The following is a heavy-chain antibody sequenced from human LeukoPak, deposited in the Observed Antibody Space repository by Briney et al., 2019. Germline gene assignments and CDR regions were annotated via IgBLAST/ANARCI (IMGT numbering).Heavy chain of an antibody. J-gene: IGHJ4*02. Sequence: HPGGCLRLSCAVSGLTFSNYWMHWVRQAPGKGLVWVSRIYNDGSSTSYADSVKGRFTISRDDSKNTLYLQMNSLRGDDTAVYYCAKDGTSYYYIYYWGQGTLVTVSS. CDR2: IYNDGSST. CDR1: GLTFSNYW. CDR3: AKDGTSYYYIYY. D-gene: IGHD2/OR15-2a*01. V-gene: IGHV3-74*01.